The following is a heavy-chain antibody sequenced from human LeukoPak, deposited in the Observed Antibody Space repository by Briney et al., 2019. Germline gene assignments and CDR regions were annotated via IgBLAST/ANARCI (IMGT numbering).Heavy chain of an antibody. V-gene: IGHV3-73*01. J-gene: IGHJ4*02. CDR3: TCIVGATTLF. CDR1: GFTFSGSA. Sequence: GGSLKLSCAASGFTFSGSAMHWVRQASGKGLEWVGRIRSKASSYATAYAASVKGRFTISKDDSKNTAYLQMNSLKTEDTAVYYCTCIVGATTLFWGQGTLVTVSS. D-gene: IGHD1-26*01. CDR2: IRSKASSYAT.